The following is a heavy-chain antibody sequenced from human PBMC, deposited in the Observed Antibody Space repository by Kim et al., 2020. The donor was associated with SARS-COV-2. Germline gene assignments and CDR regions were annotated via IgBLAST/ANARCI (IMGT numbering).Heavy chain of an antibody. J-gene: IGHJ4*02. CDR2: IKEDGSEK. CDR1: GFTFSNFW. V-gene: IGHV3-7*01. Sequence: GGSLRLSCAASGFTFSNFWMSWVRQAPGKGLEWMANIKEDGSEKYYVDSVKGRFTISRDNAKRSLFLQMNSLGAEDTAVYFCARGRVRGTYSDYWGQGTLVSVAS. CDR3: ARGRVRGTYSDY. D-gene: IGHD3-16*01.